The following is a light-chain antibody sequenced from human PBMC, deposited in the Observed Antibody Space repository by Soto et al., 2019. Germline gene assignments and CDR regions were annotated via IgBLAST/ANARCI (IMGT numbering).Light chain of an antibody. J-gene: IGKJ4*02. CDR2: AVS. Sequence: DIQLTQSPSFLSASVGDRVTITCRASQGISISVGWYQQRPGKAPDLLIYAVSSLESGVPSRFSGSGSGTEFTLTINGLQPEDFATYYCQRLNGPPLTFGGGTKVEIK. V-gene: IGKV1-9*01. CDR1: QGISIS. CDR3: QRLNGPPLT.